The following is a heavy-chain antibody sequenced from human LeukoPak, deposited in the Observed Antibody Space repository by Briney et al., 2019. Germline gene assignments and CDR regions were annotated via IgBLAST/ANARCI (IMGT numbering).Heavy chain of an antibody. D-gene: IGHD3-3*02. V-gene: IGHV1-69*04. CDR2: IIPILGIA. J-gene: IGHJ6*03. Sequence: SVKVSCKASGGTFSSYAISWVRQAPGQGLEWMGRIIPILGIANYAQKFQGRVTITTDESTSTAFMDLSSLRSEDTAVYYCARGKLGYYYYHMDAWGKGTTVTVSS. CDR1: GGTFSSYA. CDR3: ARGKLGYYYYHMDA.